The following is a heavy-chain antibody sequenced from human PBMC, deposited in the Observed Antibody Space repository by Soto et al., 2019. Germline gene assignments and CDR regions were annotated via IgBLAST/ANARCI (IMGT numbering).Heavy chain of an antibody. CDR3: ETVGGGSI. CDR1: GGTFSSYT. V-gene: IGHV1-69*02. D-gene: IGHD2-15*01. CDR2: IIPILDIA. Sequence: QVQLVQSGAEVKKPGSSVKVSCKASGGTFSSYTISWVRQAPGQGLEWMGRIIPILDIANYAQKFQGRVTITADKSTDTAYMELSSLRSEDTAVYYCETVGGGSIWGQGTMVTVSS. J-gene: IGHJ3*02.